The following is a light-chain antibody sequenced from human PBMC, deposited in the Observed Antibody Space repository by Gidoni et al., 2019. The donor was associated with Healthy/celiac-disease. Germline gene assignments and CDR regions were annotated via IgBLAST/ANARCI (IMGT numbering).Light chain of an antibody. CDR3: AAWDDSLSGWV. V-gene: IGLV1-47*01. CDR2: GNN. J-gene: IGLJ3*02. CDR1: SSNIGSNY. Sequence: QSVLTQPPSASGTPGQGVTISCSGSSSNIGSNYVYWYQQLPGTDPKLLIYGNNQRPSGVPDRFSGSKSGTSASLGISGLRCEEESDYYGAAWDDSLSGWVFGGGTKLTGL.